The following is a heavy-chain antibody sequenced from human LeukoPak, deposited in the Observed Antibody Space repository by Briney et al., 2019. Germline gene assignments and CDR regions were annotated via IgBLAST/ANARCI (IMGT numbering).Heavy chain of an antibody. V-gene: IGHV1-18*04. CDR3: ALTNSGDYGSGSYGGGGDY. Sequence: GASVKVSCKASGYTFTSYGISWVRQAPGQGLDWMGWISAYNGNTNYAQKLQGRVTMTTDTSTSTAYMELRSLRSDDTAVYYCALTNSGDYGSGSYGGGGDYWGQGTLVTVSS. CDR1: GYTFTSYG. D-gene: IGHD3-10*01. CDR2: ISAYNGNT. J-gene: IGHJ4*02.